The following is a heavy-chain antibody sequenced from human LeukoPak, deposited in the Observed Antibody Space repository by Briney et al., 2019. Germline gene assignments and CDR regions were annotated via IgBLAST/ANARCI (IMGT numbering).Heavy chain of an antibody. D-gene: IGHD1-26*01. CDR1: GFTFSTYG. CDR2: MSGTGGVT. Sequence: GGSLRLSCAASGFTFSTYGMSWVRQTPGKGLEWVSTMSGTGGVTHYADSVKGRFTISRDNAKNSLYLQMNSLRAEDTAVYYCATPSGIAGGYWGQGTLVTVSS. CDR3: ATPSGIAGGY. V-gene: IGHV3-23*01. J-gene: IGHJ4*02.